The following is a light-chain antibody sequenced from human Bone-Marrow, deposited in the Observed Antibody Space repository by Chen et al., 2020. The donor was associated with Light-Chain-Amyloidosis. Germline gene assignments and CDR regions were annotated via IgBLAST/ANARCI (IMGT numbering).Light chain of an antibody. CDR2: EVT. CDR1: SSDVGGDNH. CDR3: SSYTITNTLV. Sequence: QSALTQPASVSGSPGQSITISCTGTSSDVGGDNHVSWYQQHPDKAPKLMIYEVTNRPSWVPYRFSGSKSDNTASRTLAGLQNEDEADYFCSSYTITNTLVFGSGTRVTVL. J-gene: IGLJ1*01. V-gene: IGLV2-14*01.